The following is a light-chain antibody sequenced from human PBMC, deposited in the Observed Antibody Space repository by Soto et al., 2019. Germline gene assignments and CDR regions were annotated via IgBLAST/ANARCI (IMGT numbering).Light chain of an antibody. CDR2: LGS. J-gene: IGKJ3*01. Sequence: DIVMTQSPVSLPVTPGEPASISCRSSQSLLHSNGNNHLNWYLQKPGQSPQLLIYLGSNRASGVPYRFSGSESGTEFTLKLSRVEAEDVGVYCCLQTLQTPFTFGPGTKVDIQ. CDR1: QSLLHSNGNNH. CDR3: LQTLQTPFT. V-gene: IGKV2-28*01.